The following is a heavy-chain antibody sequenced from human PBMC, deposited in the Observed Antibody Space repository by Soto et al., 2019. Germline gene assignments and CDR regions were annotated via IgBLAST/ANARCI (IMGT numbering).Heavy chain of an antibody. D-gene: IGHD5-18*01. CDR3: ARIQLWFHYFDY. J-gene: IGHJ4*02. Sequence: QVQLQQWGAGLLKPSETLSLTCAVYGGSFSGYYWSWIRQPPGKGLEWIGEINHSGSTNYNPSLKSRVTISVDTSKNQLSLKLSSVTAADTAVYYCARIQLWFHYFDYWGQGTLVTVSS. CDR2: INHSGST. CDR1: GGSFSGYY. V-gene: IGHV4-34*01.